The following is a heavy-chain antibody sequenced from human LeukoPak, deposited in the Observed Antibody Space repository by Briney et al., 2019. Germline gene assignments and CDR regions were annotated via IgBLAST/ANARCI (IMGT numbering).Heavy chain of an antibody. CDR1: GYTFRNYG. CDR2: MNPNSGNT. D-gene: IGHD2-2*01. J-gene: IGHJ4*02. V-gene: IGHV1-18*01. Sequence: ASVKVSCKASGYTFRNYGISWMRQAPGQGLEWMGWMNPNSGNTGYAQKLQGRVTMTTDTSTSTAYMELRSLRSDDTAVYYCARYCSSTSCYGSLDYWGQGTLVTVSS. CDR3: ARYCSSTSCYGSLDY.